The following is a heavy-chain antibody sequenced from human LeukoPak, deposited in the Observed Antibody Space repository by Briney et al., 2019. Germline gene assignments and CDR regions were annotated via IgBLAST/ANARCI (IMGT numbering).Heavy chain of an antibody. D-gene: IGHD3-16*01. CDR2: IYYSGST. V-gene: IGHV4-39*01. CDR1: GGSISSSSYY. J-gene: IGHJ4*02. CDR3: ARTSMITTDFDY. Sequence: SETLSLTCTVSGGSISSSSYYWAWIRQPPGKGLEWIGSIYYSGSTCYNPSLKSRVTISVDTSKSQFSLKLSSVTAADTAVYYCARTSMITTDFDYWGQGTLVTVSS.